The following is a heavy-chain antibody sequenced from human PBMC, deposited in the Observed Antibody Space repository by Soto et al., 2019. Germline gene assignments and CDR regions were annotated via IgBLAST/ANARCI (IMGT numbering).Heavy chain of an antibody. V-gene: IGHV3-NL1*01. CDR3: ARGPSYSDSYFDH. CDR2: ISPGLSFI. Sequence: GGSLRLSCAASGFNFNDYQIHWVRQAPGEGLEWVSGISPGLSFIYYADSVEGRFTISRDNSKNTVYLQMNSLRLEDTAVYYCARGPSYSDSYFDHWGQGTLVTVSS. D-gene: IGHD4-17*01. J-gene: IGHJ4*02. CDR1: GFNFNDYQ.